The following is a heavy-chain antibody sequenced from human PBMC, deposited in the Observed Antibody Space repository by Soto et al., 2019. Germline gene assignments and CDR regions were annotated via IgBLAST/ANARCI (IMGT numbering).Heavy chain of an antibody. Sequence: GGSLRLSCAASGFTFSSYWMSWVRQAPGKGLEWVANIKQDGSEKYYVDSVKGRFTISRDNAKNSLYLQMNSLRAEDTAVYYCARDFNSGYDFLHPIRPPHDPWGQGTLVTVSS. J-gene: IGHJ5*02. V-gene: IGHV3-7*01. D-gene: IGHD5-12*01. CDR1: GFTFSSYW. CDR3: ARDFNSGYDFLHPIRPPHDP. CDR2: IKQDGSEK.